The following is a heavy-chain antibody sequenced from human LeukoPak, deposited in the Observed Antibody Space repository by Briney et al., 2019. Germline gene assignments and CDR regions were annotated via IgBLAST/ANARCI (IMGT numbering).Heavy chain of an antibody. V-gene: IGHV3-23*01. CDR1: GFTFSSYA. CDR2: ISGSGGST. J-gene: IGHJ4*02. D-gene: IGHD3-22*01. Sequence: GGSLGLSCAASGFTFSSYAMSWVRQAPGKGLEWVSAISGSGGSTYYADSVKGRFTISRDNSKNTLYLQMNSLRAEDTAVYYCAKTAGSIVVASYDYWGQGTLVTVSS. CDR3: AKTAGSIVVASYDY.